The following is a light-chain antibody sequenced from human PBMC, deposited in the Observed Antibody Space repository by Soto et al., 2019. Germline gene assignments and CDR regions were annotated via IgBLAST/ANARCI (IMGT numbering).Light chain of an antibody. CDR3: SSYASSNTLV. Sequence: QSVLTQPASVSGSHGQSITISCNGTSSDVGGYDYVSWYQQYPGKAPKLMIYYVSDRPSGASDRFSGSKSGNTASLTISGLQAEDEADYYCSSYASSNTLVFGTGTKVTVL. CDR2: YVS. CDR1: SSDVGGYDY. V-gene: IGLV2-14*01. J-gene: IGLJ1*01.